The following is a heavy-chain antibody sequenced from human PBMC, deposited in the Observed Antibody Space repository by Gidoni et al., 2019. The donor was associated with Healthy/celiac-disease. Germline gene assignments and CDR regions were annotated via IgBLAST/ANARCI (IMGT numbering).Heavy chain of an antibody. D-gene: IGHD4-17*01. Sequence: EVQLVESGGGLVQPGRSLRLSCAASGFTFDDYAMHWVRQAPGKGLEWVSGISWNSGIIGYADSVKGRFTISRDNAKNSLYLQMNSLRAEDTALYYCAKSWGYGDYNDYYYYYGMDVWGQGTTVTVSS. J-gene: IGHJ6*02. CDR3: AKSWGYGDYNDYYYYYGMDV. CDR2: ISWNSGII. V-gene: IGHV3-9*01. CDR1: GFTFDDYA.